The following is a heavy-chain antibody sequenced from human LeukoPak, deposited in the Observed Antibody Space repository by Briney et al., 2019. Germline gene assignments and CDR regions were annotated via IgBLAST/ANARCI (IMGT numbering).Heavy chain of an antibody. D-gene: IGHD6-13*01. CDR2: IYYSGST. Sequence: KPSETLSLTCTVSGGSISSYYWSWIRQPPGKGLEWIGYIYYSGSTNYNPSLKSRVTISVGTSKNQFSLKLSSVTAADTAVYYCAREGSSSSWDYWGQGTLVTVSS. J-gene: IGHJ4*02. V-gene: IGHV4-59*01. CDR1: GGSISSYY. CDR3: AREGSSSSWDY.